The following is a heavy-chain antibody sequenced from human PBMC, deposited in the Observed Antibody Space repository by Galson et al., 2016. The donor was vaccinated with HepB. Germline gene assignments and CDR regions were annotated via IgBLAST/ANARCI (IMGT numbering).Heavy chain of an antibody. CDR1: GFTFDDFA. CDR3: ARGDLYGGEHDY. J-gene: IGHJ4*02. CDR2: ISWNSGII. D-gene: IGHD4-23*01. V-gene: IGHV3-9*01. Sequence: SLRLSCAASGFTFDDFAVHWVRQVPGKGLEWVSGISWNSGIIAYADSVKGRFTISRDNAKNSVHLQMNSLRAEDKALYYCARGDLYGGEHDYWGQGTLVTVSS.